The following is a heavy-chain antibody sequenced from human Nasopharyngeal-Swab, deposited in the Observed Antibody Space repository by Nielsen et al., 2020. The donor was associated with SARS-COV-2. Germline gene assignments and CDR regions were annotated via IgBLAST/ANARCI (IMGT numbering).Heavy chain of an antibody. Sequence: SETLSLTCAVYGGSFSGYYWSWIRQPPGKGLEWIGEINHSGSTNYNPSLKSRVTISVDTSKNQFSLKLSSVTAADTAVYYCARSRERREDWGIGAPFDYWGQGTLVTVSS. CDR2: INHSGST. V-gene: IGHV4-34*01. CDR1: GGSFSGYY. J-gene: IGHJ4*02. D-gene: IGHD3-10*01. CDR3: ARSRERREDWGIGAPFDY.